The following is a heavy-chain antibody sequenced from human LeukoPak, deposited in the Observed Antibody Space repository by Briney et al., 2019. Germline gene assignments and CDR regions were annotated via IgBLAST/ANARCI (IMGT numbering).Heavy chain of an antibody. Sequence: PGGSLRLSCAASGFTFSSYSMNWVRQAPGKGLEWVSSISSSSSYIYFADPVKGRFTISRDNAKNSLYLQMNSLRAEDTAVYYCARAPFIAVAGAIDYWGQGTLVTVSS. V-gene: IGHV3-21*01. CDR3: ARAPFIAVAGAIDY. J-gene: IGHJ4*02. D-gene: IGHD6-19*01. CDR2: ISSSSSYI. CDR1: GFTFSSYS.